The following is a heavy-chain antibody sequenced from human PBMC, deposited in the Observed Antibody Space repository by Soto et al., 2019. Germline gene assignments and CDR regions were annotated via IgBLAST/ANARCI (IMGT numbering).Heavy chain of an antibody. CDR3: ARLPVAAVAGTGYYYYGMDV. D-gene: IGHD6-19*01. V-gene: IGHV3-7*01. J-gene: IGHJ6*02. CDR2: IKQDGSEK. Sequence: EVQLVESGGGLVQPGWSLRLSCAASGFTFSSYWMSWVRQAPGKGLEWVANIKQDGSEKYYVDSVKGRFTISRDNAKNSLYLQMNSLRAEDTAVYYCARLPVAAVAGTGYYYYGMDVWGQGTTVTVS. CDR1: GFTFSSYW.